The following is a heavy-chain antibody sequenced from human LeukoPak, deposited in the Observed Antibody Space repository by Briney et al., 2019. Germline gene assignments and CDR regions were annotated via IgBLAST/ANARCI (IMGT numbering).Heavy chain of an antibody. V-gene: IGHV1-8*01. J-gene: IGHJ6*03. CDR1: GYTFNSHD. D-gene: IGHD1-26*01. CDR3: ARDLGSYELNYYYYYMDV. CDR2: MNPYSGNT. Sequence: GASVKVSCKASGYTFNSHDINWVRQATGQGLEWMGWMNPYSGNTGYAQKFQGRVTMTRVTSINTAYLEFYSLRSEDTAVYYCARDLGSYELNYYYYYMDVWGKGTTVTVSS.